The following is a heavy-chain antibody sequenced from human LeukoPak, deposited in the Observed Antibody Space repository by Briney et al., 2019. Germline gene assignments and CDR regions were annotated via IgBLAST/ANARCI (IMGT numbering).Heavy chain of an antibody. CDR2: IYYSGNT. J-gene: IGHJ4*02. CDR3: AKALNWNYQADFDY. D-gene: IGHD1-7*01. Sequence: SETLSLTCTVSGGSNSSSNYFWAWIRQPPGKGLEWIGIIYYSGNTHYSPSLKSRVTISIDTSNNQFSLRLSSVTAADTAVYYCAKALNWNYQADFDYWGQGILVTVSS. CDR1: GGSNSSSNYF. V-gene: IGHV4-39*01.